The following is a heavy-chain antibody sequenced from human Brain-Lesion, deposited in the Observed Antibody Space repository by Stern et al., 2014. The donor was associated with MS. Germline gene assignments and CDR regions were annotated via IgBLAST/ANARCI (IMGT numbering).Heavy chain of an antibody. D-gene: IGHD1-26*01. J-gene: IGHJ4*02. V-gene: IGHV1-24*01. CDR3: ATLSPGAGGNYYRHFDY. CDR1: GYTLTELS. CDR2: FDPEDGET. Sequence: VQLVHSGAEVKKPGASVKVSCKVSGYTLTELSMHWVRQAPRKGLEWMGGFDPEDGETIYEQKFQGRVTMTEDTSTDTAYMELSSLRSEDTAVYYCATLSPGAGGNYYRHFDYWGQGTLVTVSS.